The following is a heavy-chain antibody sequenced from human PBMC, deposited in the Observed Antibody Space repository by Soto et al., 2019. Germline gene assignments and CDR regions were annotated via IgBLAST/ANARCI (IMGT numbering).Heavy chain of an antibody. CDR3: ARDNGIVVVPAAFYYYYGMDV. J-gene: IGHJ6*02. Sequence: QVQLVQSGAEVKKPGSSVKVSCKASGGTFSSYAISWVRQAPGHGLEWMGGIIPIFGTANYDQKFQGRVTITADESTSTAYMELSSLRSEDTAVYDCARDNGIVVVPAAFYYYYGMDVWGQGTTVTVSS. V-gene: IGHV1-69*01. CDR2: IIPIFGTA. D-gene: IGHD2-2*01. CDR1: GGTFSSYA.